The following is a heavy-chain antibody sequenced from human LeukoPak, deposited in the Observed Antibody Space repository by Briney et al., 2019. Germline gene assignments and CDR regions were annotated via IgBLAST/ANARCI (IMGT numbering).Heavy chain of an antibody. J-gene: IGHJ6*03. CDR3: ARGDYYYYMDV. V-gene: IGHV4-61*02. CDR2: VSSSGTT. Sequence: SETLSPTCTVSGGSISSGTYYWTWIRQPAGKGLECIGRVSSSGTTNYNPYNPSLKSRVTISVDTSKNQFSLELSSVTAADTAVYYCARGDYYYYMDVWGTGTTVTVSS. CDR1: GGSISSGTYY.